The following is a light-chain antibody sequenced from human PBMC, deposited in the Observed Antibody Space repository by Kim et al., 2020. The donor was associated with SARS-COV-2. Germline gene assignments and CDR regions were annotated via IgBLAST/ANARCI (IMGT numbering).Light chain of an antibody. CDR3: NSRDSSGNHVV. V-gene: IGLV3-19*01. Sequence: ALGQTGRITCQGDSLRSYYASWYQQKPGQAPVLVIYGKNNRPSGITDRFSGSSSGNTASLTITGAQAEDEADYYCNSRDSSGNHVVFGGGTQLTVL. J-gene: IGLJ2*01. CDR1: SLRSYY. CDR2: GKN.